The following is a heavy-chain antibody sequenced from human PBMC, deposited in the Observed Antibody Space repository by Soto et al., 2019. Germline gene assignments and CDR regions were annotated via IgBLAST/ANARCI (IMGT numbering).Heavy chain of an antibody. CDR1: GFTFSSYG. CDR3: ARRRSVGSRTIFDS. V-gene: IGHV3-30*03. CDR2: ISYDGSDK. D-gene: IGHD2-15*01. Sequence: GGSLRLSCAASGFTFSSYGMHWVRQAPGKGLGWVAVISYDGSDKYYVDSVKGRFTISRDNAKSSLYLQMDSLRAEDTAVYYCARRRSVGSRTIFDSWGQGTLVTVSS. J-gene: IGHJ4*02.